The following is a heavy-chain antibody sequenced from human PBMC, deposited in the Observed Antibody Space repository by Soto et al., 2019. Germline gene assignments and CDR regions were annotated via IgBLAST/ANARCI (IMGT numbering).Heavy chain of an antibody. D-gene: IGHD3-16*02. CDR1: GFTFSSYG. CDR3: AKALGELSPESYDY. J-gene: IGHJ4*02. Sequence: GGSLRLSCAASGFTFSSYGMHWVRQAPGKGLEWVAVISYDGSDKYYADSVKGRFTTSRDNSKNTLNLQMNSLRADDTAVYYCAKALGELSPESYDYWGQGTLVTSPQ. V-gene: IGHV3-30*18. CDR2: ISYDGSDK.